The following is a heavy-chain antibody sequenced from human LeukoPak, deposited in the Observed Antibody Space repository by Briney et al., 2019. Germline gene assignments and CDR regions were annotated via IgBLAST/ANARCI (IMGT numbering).Heavy chain of an antibody. CDR2: INHSGST. V-gene: IGHV4-34*01. D-gene: IGHD6-19*01. CDR3: ARGHSSGWYKGPYFDY. CDR1: GGSFSGYY. J-gene: IGHJ4*02. Sequence: SETLSLTCAVYGGSFSGYYWSWIRQPPGKGLEWIGEINHSGSTNYNPSLKSRVTISVDTSKNQFSLKLSSVTAADTAVYYCARGHSSGWYKGPYFDYWGQGTLVTVSS.